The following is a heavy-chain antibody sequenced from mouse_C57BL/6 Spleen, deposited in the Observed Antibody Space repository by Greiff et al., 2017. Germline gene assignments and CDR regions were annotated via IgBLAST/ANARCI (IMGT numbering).Heavy chain of an antibody. CDR3: ARGDYSNDYAMDY. J-gene: IGHJ4*01. V-gene: IGHV1-52*01. CDR1: GYTFTSYW. Sequence: VKLQQPGAELVRPGSSVKLSCKASGYTFTSYWMHWVKQRPIQGLEWIGNIDPSDSETHYNQKFKDKATLTVDKSSSTAYMQLSSLTSEASAVYYCARGDYSNDYAMDYWGQGTSVTVSS. D-gene: IGHD2-5*01. CDR2: IDPSDSET.